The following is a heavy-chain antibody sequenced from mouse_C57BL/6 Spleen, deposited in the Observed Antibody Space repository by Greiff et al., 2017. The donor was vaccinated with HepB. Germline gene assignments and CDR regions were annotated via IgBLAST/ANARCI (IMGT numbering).Heavy chain of an antibody. CDR1: GYTFTSYW. J-gene: IGHJ4*01. D-gene: IGHD1-1*01. Sequence: QVQLQQPGAELVMPGASVKLSCKASGYTFTSYWMHWVKQRPGQGLEWIGEIDPSDSYTNYNQKFKGKSTLTVDKSSSTAYMQLSSLTSEDSAVYYCAISTVVATEAMDYWGQGTSVTVSS. CDR2: IDPSDSYT. V-gene: IGHV1-69*01. CDR3: AISTVVATEAMDY.